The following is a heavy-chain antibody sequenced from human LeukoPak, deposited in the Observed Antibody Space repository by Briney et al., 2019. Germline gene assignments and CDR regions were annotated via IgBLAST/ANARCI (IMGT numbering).Heavy chain of an antibody. CDR2: ISKYGDRT. D-gene: IGHD3-9*01. Sequence: PGGSLRLSCTASGFTFDDFSIHWVRQTPGKGLEWVSLISKYGDRTYYADSVEGRFTISRDNAKNSLYLQMNSLRAEDTAVYYCARYDIPDPGATFDYWGQGTLVTVSS. CDR3: ARYDIPDPGATFDY. J-gene: IGHJ4*02. CDR1: GFTFDDFS. V-gene: IGHV3-43*01.